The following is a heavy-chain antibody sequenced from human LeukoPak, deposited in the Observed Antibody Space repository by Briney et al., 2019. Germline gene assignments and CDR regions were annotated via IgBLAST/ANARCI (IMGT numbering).Heavy chain of an antibody. CDR3: AEDYYGSGRPFDI. CDR2: ISYDGSNK. J-gene: IGHJ3*02. Sequence: GGSLRLSCAASGFTFSSYGMHWVRQAPGKGLEWVAVISYDGSNKYYAGSVKGRFTISRDNSKNTLYLQMNSLRAEDTAVYYCAEDYYGSGRPFDIWGQGTMVTVSS. D-gene: IGHD3-10*01. V-gene: IGHV3-30*18. CDR1: GFTFSSYG.